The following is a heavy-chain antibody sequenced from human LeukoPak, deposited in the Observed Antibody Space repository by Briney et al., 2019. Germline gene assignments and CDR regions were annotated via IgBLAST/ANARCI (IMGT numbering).Heavy chain of an antibody. J-gene: IGHJ6*03. Sequence: QAGGSLRLSCAASGLTFSSYAMGWVRRAPEKGVEWVSGISGSGGMTYSADCVKGRFTISRDNSKNALYLPMTRLRAEDTAVYYCARVLRYCSGGNCYSGGLGYMDVWGKGTTVTISS. V-gene: IGHV3-23*01. D-gene: IGHD2-15*01. CDR1: GLTFSSYA. CDR3: ARVLRYCSGGNCYSGGLGYMDV. CDR2: ISGSGGMT.